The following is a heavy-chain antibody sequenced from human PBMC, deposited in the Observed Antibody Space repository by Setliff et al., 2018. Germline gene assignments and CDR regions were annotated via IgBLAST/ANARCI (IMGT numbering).Heavy chain of an antibody. Sequence: ASVKVSCKASGYTFTSYDINWVRQATGQGPEWMGVIHAGGGTTAYAQKFQGRVTMTRDTSTSTFYMELNSLGSDDTAVYYCARDRDNYDSSGYFVYWGQGTLVTVSS. D-gene: IGHD3-22*01. V-gene: IGHV1-46*01. CDR3: ARDRDNYDSSGYFVY. CDR2: IHAGGGTT. CDR1: GYTFTSYD. J-gene: IGHJ4*02.